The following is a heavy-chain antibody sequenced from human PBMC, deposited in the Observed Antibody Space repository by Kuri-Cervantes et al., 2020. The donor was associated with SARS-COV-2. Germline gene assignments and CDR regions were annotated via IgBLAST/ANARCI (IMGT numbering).Heavy chain of an antibody. CDR1: GFTFTSYG. CDR3: ARTASTVTTNPYRYYFDY. CDR2: ISAYNGNT. V-gene: IGHV1-18*01. D-gene: IGHD4-11*01. Sequence: ASGKGYFKASGFTFTSYGISWVRQAPGQGLEWMGWISAYNGNTNYAQKLQGRVTMTTDTSTSTAYMELRSLRSDDTAVYYCARTASTVTTNPYRYYFDYWGQGTLVTVSS. J-gene: IGHJ4*02.